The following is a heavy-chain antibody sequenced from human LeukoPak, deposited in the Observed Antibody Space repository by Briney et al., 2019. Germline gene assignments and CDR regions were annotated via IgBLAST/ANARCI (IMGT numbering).Heavy chain of an antibody. V-gene: IGHV1-2*02. Sequence: ASVKVSCKASGGTFSSYAISWVRQAPGQGLEWMGWINPNSGGTNYAQKFQGRVTMTRDTSISTAYMELSRLRSDDTAVYYCARSGSVVVVPAAYNWFDPWGQGTLVTVSS. CDR2: INPNSGGT. CDR3: ARSGSVVVVPAAYNWFDP. J-gene: IGHJ5*02. CDR1: GGTFSSYA. D-gene: IGHD2-2*01.